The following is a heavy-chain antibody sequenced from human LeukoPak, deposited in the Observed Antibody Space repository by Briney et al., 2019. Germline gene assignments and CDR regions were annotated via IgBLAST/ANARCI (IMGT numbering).Heavy chain of an antibody. CDR3: ARDSVPAVVYGYDPTFDY. CDR1: GGTFSSYA. V-gene: IGHV1-69*13. J-gene: IGHJ4*02. Sequence: ASVKVSCKASGGTFSSYAISWVRQAPGQGLEWMGGIIPIFGTANYAQKFQGRVTITADESTSTAYMELSSLRSEDTAVYYCARDSVPAVVYGYDPTFDYWGQGTLVTVSS. CDR2: IIPIFGTA. D-gene: IGHD5-12*01.